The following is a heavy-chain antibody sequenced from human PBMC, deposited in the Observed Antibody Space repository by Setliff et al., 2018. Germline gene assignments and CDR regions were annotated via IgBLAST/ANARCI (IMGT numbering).Heavy chain of an antibody. Sequence: ASLKVSCKASAYILSSYGISWVRQAPGEGLEWMGWISPYNGVTSYAQRFQGRVTMTTDTSTSAAYLELMSLRSDDTAVYYCAISSLSICSGDTCPNAFDIWGQGTMVTVSS. D-gene: IGHD2-15*01. V-gene: IGHV1-18*01. CDR2: ISPYNGVT. J-gene: IGHJ3*02. CDR3: AISSLSICSGDTCPNAFDI. CDR1: AYILSSYG.